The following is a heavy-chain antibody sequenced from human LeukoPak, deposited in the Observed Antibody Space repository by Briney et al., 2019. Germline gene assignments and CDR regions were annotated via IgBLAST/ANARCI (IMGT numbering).Heavy chain of an antibody. V-gene: IGHV3-66*02. D-gene: IGHD1-7*01. CDR1: GFSVSSNY. Sequence: GSLRLSCAASGFSVSSNYIYWVRQAPGKGLEWVSVIYSGGNTYYADSVKGRFTISRDTSKNMLYLQMNSLRPEDTAVYPCALRGDITGTSLPQSIDYWGQGTLVTVSS. J-gene: IGHJ4*02. CDR3: ALRGDITGTSLPQSIDY. CDR2: IYSGGNT.